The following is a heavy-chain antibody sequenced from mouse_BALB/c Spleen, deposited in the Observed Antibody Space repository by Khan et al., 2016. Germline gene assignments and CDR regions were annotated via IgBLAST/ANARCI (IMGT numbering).Heavy chain of an antibody. CDR1: GYTFTSYW. D-gene: IGHD3-3*01. V-gene: IGHV1S81*02. CDR3: ARSRAGTSYFDY. J-gene: IGHJ2*01. CDR2: INPSNGRT. Sequence: QVQLQQPGAELVKPGASVKLSCKASGYTFTSYWMHWVKQRPGQGLEWIGEINPSNGRTNYNEKFKSKATLTVDKSSSTAYMQLSSLTSEDSEVYYCARSRAGTSYFDYWGQGTTLTVSS.